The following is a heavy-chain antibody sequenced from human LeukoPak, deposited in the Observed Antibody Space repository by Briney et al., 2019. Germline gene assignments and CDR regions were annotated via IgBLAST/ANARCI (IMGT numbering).Heavy chain of an antibody. CDR2: IYYTGST. Sequence: SETLSLTCTVSGGSFSTYFWSWVRQPPGKGLEWMGYIYYTGSTNYNPSLKSRLTISVDTSKNQFSLKLSSVTAADTAVYYCARDHYDSSGYFVPFDFWGQGTLVTVSS. V-gene: IGHV4-59*01. CDR1: GGSFSTYF. J-gene: IGHJ4*02. D-gene: IGHD3-22*01. CDR3: ARDHYDSSGYFVPFDF.